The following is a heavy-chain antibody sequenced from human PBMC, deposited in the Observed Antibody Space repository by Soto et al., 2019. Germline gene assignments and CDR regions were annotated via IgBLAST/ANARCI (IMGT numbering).Heavy chain of an antibody. Sequence: GGSLRLSCAASGFTFSSYGMHWVRQAPGKGLEWVAVISYDGSNKYYADSVKGRFTISRDNSKNTLYLQTNSLRAEDTAVYYCAKDRRIATDALDIWGQGARATVS. CDR3: AKDRRIATDALDI. D-gene: IGHD6-13*01. CDR2: ISYDGSNK. J-gene: IGHJ3*02. CDR1: GFTFSSYG. V-gene: IGHV3-30*18.